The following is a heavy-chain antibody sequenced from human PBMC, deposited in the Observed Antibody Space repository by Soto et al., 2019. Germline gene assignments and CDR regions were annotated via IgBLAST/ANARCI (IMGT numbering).Heavy chain of an antibody. V-gene: IGHV4-59*01. CDR3: AREGLAGWFDP. CDR1: GGSISSYY. D-gene: IGHD6-19*01. CDR2: IYYSGST. J-gene: IGHJ5*02. Sequence: SESLSLTCTVSGGSISSYYWSWIRQPPGKGLEWIGYIYYSGSTNYNPSLKSRVTISVDTSKNQFSLKLSSVTAADTAVYYCAREGLAGWFDPWGQGTLVTVSS.